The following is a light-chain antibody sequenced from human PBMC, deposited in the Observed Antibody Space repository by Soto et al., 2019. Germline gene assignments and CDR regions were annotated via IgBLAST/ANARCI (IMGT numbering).Light chain of an antibody. CDR3: MQALQTPMT. CDR2: LGS. Sequence: DIVMTQSPLSLPVTPGEPASISCRSSQSLLHSNGYNYLDWYLQKPGQSPQLLIYLGSNRASAVPDRFSGSGSGTDCTLKISRVEAEDVGVYYCMQALQTPMTFGQGTKVEIK. V-gene: IGKV2-28*01. J-gene: IGKJ1*01. CDR1: QSLLHSNGYNY.